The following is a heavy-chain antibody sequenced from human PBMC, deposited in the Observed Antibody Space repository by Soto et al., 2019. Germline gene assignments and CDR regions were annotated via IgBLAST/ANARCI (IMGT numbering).Heavy chain of an antibody. CDR3: AKYRRTEAEGFTLDY. D-gene: IGHD6-13*01. CDR2: IYYTGST. V-gene: IGHV4-59*01. Sequence: ETLSLTCTVSGDSINNYYWGWIRQPPGKRLEWIGYIYYTGSTTYNPSLESRVTMSVDTSKNQFSLKLNSVNAADTAVYYCAKYRRTEAEGFTLDYWGRGTLVTVSS. J-gene: IGHJ4*02. CDR1: GDSINNYY.